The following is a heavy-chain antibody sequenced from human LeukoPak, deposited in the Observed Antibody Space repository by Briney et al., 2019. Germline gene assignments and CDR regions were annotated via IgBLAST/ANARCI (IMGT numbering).Heavy chain of an antibody. D-gene: IGHD1-1*01. V-gene: IGHV1-2*02. J-gene: IGHJ4*02. CDR1: GYTFTDHF. Sequence: ASVKVSCKSSGYTFTDHFIHWVRQAPGQGLEWVGEINPYNGYTKYAWRLQGRVTMTRDTSLSTAFMEVSRLTSDDTAVYYCARDYSLNDFDYWGQGTLVTVAS. CDR3: ARDYSLNDFDY. CDR2: INPYNGYT.